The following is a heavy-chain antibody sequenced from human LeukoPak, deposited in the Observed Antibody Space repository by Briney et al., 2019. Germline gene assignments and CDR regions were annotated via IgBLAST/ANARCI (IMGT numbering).Heavy chain of an antibody. V-gene: IGHV3-48*01. J-gene: IGHJ4*02. CDR3: AREGGDSSGDYYFDY. CDR2: ISSSSSTI. Sequence: GGSLRLSCAASGFTFSSYSMNWVRQAPGKGLEWVSYISSSSSTIYYADSVKGRFTISRDNAKNSLYLQMNSLRAEDTAVYYCAREGGDSSGDYYFDYWGQGTLVTVSS. CDR1: GFTFSSYS. D-gene: IGHD3-22*01.